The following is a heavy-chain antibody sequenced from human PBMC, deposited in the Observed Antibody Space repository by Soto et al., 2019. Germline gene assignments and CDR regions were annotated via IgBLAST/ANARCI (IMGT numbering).Heavy chain of an antibody. J-gene: IGHJ4*02. CDR2: INHSGST. CDR1: GGSFSGYY. CDR3: ARGLTGDGCPDC. D-gene: IGHD7-27*01. Sequence: SETLSLTCAVYGGSFSGYYWSWIRQPPGKGLEWIGEINHSGSTNYNPSLKSRVTISVDTSRNQFSLKLSSVTAADTAVYYCARGLTGDGCPDCWGQGTLVTVSS. V-gene: IGHV4-34*01.